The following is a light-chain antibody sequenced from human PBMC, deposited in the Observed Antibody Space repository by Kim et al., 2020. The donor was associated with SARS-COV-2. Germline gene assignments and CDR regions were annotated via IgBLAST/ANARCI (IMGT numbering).Light chain of an antibody. CDR3: QAWDSSTYYV. Sequence: VSPGKTASSTWSGDKLGDKYACWYQRKPGQSPVLVIYQDSKRPSGIPERFSGSNSGNTATLTISGTQAMDEADYYCQAWDSSTYYVFGTGTKVTVL. V-gene: IGLV3-1*01. J-gene: IGLJ1*01. CDR1: KLGDKY. CDR2: QDS.